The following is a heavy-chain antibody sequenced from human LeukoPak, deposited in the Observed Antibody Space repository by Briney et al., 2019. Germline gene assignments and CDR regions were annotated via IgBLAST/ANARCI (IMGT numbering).Heavy chain of an antibody. V-gene: IGHV3-23*01. D-gene: IGHD6-13*01. J-gene: IGHJ4*02. CDR1: GFTFSSFT. CDR2: ISGSCSST. Sequence: RGSLRLSSAASGFTFSSFTMSWVPPGPGKGREWGSAISGSCSSTHYADYVKGRFTISRDNSQNTLYLQMNSLRAEDTAVYYCAPRIAAAGTPTRFDYWGQGTLVTVSS. CDR3: APRIAAAGTPTRFDY.